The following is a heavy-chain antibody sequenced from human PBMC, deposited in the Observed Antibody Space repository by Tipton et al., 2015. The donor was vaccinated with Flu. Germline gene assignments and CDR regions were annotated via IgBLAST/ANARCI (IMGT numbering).Heavy chain of an antibody. CDR3: ARLSEFDSSGYYPKTRDAFDI. V-gene: IGHV5-51*01. J-gene: IGHJ3*02. CDR2: MYPGDSDT. CDR1: EYSFTNYW. D-gene: IGHD3-22*01. Sequence: VQLVQSGAEVKKPGESLKISCEGSEYSFTNYWIAWVRQMPGKGLEWMGIMYPGDSDTRYSPSFQGQVTISADNSITTAYLQWSSLKASATAMYYWARLSEFDSSGYYPKTRDAFDIWGQGTMVSVSS.